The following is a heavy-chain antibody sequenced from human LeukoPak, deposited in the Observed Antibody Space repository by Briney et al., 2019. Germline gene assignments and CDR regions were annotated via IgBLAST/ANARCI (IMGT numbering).Heavy chain of an antibody. CDR3: ARQRITIFGVVIPDFDY. CDR2: IIPTFGTA. J-gene: IGHJ4*02. D-gene: IGHD3-3*01. CDR1: GGTFSSYA. V-gene: IGHV1-69*05. Sequence: ASVKVSCKASGGTFSSYAISWVRQAPGQGLEWMGGIIPTFGTANYAQKLQGRVTMTTDTSTSTAYMELRGLRSDDTAVYYCARQRITIFGVVIPDFDYWGQGTLVTVSS.